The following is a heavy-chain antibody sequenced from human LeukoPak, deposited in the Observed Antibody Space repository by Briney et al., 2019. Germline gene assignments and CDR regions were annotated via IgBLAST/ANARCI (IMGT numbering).Heavy chain of an antibody. CDR3: ARDRSSFNGMDV. V-gene: IGHV3-74*01. J-gene: IGHJ6*02. CDR1: GFTFSNYW. Sequence: GGSLRLSCAASGFTFSNYWMHWVRQVPGKGLVWVSRIASDRSVTNYADSVKGRLTISRDNAKNTLYLQMNSLRVEDTAVYYCARDRSSFNGMDVWGQGTTVTVSS. CDR2: IASDRSVT.